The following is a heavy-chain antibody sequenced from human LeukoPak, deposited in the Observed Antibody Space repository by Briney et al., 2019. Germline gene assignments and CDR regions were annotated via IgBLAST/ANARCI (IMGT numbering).Heavy chain of an antibody. CDR1: GFTFSTHA. Sequence: VQPGGSLTLSCAASGFTFSTHAMGWVRQAPGEGLRWVSSISGNGVTTYYADSVKGRFTISRDNSKNTLYLQMNSLRAEDTALYYCAKALYGGNTVWGQGTLVTVSS. V-gene: IGHV3-23*01. D-gene: IGHD4-23*01. CDR2: ISGNGVTT. J-gene: IGHJ4*02. CDR3: AKALYGGNTV.